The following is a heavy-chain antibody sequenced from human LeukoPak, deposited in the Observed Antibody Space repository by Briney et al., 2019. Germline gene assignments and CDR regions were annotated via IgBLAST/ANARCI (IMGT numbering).Heavy chain of an antibody. Sequence: PGRSLRLSCAASGFTFSSYAMHWVRQAPGKGLEWVAVISYDGSNKYYADSVKGRFTISRDNSKNTLYLQMNRLRAEDTAVYYCARDTNGPAFWGQGTLVTVSS. J-gene: IGHJ4*02. D-gene: IGHD2-8*01. CDR2: ISYDGSNK. V-gene: IGHV3-30*04. CDR3: ARDTNGPAF. CDR1: GFTFSSYA.